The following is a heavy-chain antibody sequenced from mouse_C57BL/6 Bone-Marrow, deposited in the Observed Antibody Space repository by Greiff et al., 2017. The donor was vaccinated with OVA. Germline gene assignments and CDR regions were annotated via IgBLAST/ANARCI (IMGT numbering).Heavy chain of an antibody. V-gene: IGHV1-55*01. D-gene: IGHD1-1*01. CDR3: ARTYYYGSSDY. CDR1: GYTFISYW. CDR2: IYPGSGST. J-gene: IGHJ2*01. Sequence: QVQLQQSGAELVKPGASVKMSCKASGYTFISYWITWVKQRPGQGLEWIGDIYPGSGSTNYNEKFKSKATLTVDTSSSTAYMQLSSLTSEDSAVYYCARTYYYGSSDYWGQGTTLTVSS.